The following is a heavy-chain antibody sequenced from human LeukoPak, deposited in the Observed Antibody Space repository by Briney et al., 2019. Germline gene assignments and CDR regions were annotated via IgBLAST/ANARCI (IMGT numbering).Heavy chain of an antibody. J-gene: IGHJ4*02. V-gene: IGHV4-31*03. CDR3: ARFIAMGYYFDY. Sequence: SQTLSLTCTVSGGSISSGGYYWSWIRQHPGKGLEWIGYIYYSGRTYYNPSIKSRVTISVDTSKNQFSLKLSSVTAADTAVFYCARFIAMGYYFDYWGQGTLATVSS. D-gene: IGHD5-18*01. CDR2: IYYSGRT. CDR1: GGSISSGGYY.